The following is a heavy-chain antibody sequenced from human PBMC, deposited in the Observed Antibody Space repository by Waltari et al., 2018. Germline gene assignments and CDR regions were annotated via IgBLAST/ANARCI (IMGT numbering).Heavy chain of an antibody. CDR3: VTVGSDWYGGFDN. J-gene: IGHJ4*02. CDR1: GVSIASDPHY. D-gene: IGHD2-21*01. Sequence: QLQLQESGPGLVKPSETLSLTCEVSGVSIASDPHYWGWIRQPPGERLEWIGSISRTGITYYNPSLRSRVTISVDRNLNYFSLKVTSVTAADASVYYCVTVGSDWYGGFDNWGQGTLVSVSS. CDR2: ISRTGIT. V-gene: IGHV4-39*02.